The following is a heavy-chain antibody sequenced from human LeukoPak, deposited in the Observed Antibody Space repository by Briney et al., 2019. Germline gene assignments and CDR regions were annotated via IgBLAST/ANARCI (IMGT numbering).Heavy chain of an antibody. CDR2: ISWNSGSI. CDR1: GFTFDDYA. D-gene: IGHD3-16*02. V-gene: IGHV3-9*01. Sequence: PGRSLRLSCAASGFTFDDYAMHWVRQAPGKGLEWVSGISWNSGSIGYADSVKGRFTISRDNAKNSLYLQMNSLRAEDTAVYYCARARGDYVWGSYRFIWGQGTLVTVSS. CDR3: ARARGDYVWGSYRFI. J-gene: IGHJ4*02.